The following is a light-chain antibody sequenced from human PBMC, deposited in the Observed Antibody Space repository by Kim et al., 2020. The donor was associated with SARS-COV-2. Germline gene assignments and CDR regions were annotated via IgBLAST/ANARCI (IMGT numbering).Light chain of an antibody. J-gene: IGLJ1*01. CDR1: SLRSYY. V-gene: IGLV3-19*01. CDR2: GKN. CDR3: NSRDSSGKHLYV. Sequence: SSELTQDPAVSVALGQTVRITCQGDSLRSYYASWYQQKPGQAPVLVIYGKNNRPSGIPDRFSGSSSGNTASLTINGAQAEDEADYYCNSRDSSGKHLYVF.